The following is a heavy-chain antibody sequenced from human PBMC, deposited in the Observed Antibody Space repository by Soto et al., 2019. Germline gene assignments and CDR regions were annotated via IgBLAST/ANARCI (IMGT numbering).Heavy chain of an antibody. CDR3: AKQIGVLISGSDY. CDR1: GFTFSSYA. J-gene: IGHJ4*02. V-gene: IGHV3-23*01. CDR2: ISGSGGST. D-gene: IGHD2-8*01. Sequence: HPGGSLRLSCAASGFTFSSYAMSWVRQAPGKGLEWVSAISGSGGSTYYADSVKGRFTISRDNSKNTLYLQMNSLRAEDTAVYYCAKQIGVLISGSDYWGQGTLVTVSS.